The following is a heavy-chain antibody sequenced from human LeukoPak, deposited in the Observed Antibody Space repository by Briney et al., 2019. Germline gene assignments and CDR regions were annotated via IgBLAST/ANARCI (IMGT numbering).Heavy chain of an antibody. CDR3: AGGGVYFYDRSGYYPTGPTPRLDY. CDR1: GGSFSDYC. V-gene: IGHV4-34*01. J-gene: IGHJ4*02. Sequence: SETLSLTCAVYGGSFSDYCWSWIRQPPGKGLEWIGEINPSGSTSYNPSLRSRVTISVDTSKNQFSLKLSSVTAADTAVYYCAGGGVYFYDRSGYYPTGPTPRLDYWGLGNLVTVSS. D-gene: IGHD3-22*01. CDR2: INPSGST.